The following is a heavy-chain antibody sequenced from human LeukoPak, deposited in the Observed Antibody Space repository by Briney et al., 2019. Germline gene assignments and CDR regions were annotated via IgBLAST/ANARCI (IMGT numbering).Heavy chain of an antibody. CDR1: GFTFSSYW. J-gene: IGHJ4*02. D-gene: IGHD3-3*01. Sequence: GGSLRLSCVASGFTFSSYWMSWVRQAPGKGLEWVANIKEDGSEKYYMESVRGRFTIPRDNGKNSLYLQMNSLRGEDTAVYYCAREECWGQGTLVTVSS. V-gene: IGHV3-7*01. CDR3: AREEC. CDR2: IKEDGSEK.